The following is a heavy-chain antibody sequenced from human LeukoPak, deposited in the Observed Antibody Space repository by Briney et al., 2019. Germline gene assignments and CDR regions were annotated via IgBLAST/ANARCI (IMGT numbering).Heavy chain of an antibody. CDR2: ISGSGGST. CDR1: GFTFSGYA. V-gene: IGHV3-23*01. CDR3: VSLDGVYYYHMDV. Sequence: GGSLRLSCAASGFTFSGYAMSWVRQAPGKGLEWVSAISGSGGSTYYADSVKGRFTISRDNSKNTLYLQMNSLRAEDSAVYYCVSLDGVYYYHMDVWGQGTTVIVSS. J-gene: IGHJ6*02. D-gene: IGHD3/OR15-3a*01.